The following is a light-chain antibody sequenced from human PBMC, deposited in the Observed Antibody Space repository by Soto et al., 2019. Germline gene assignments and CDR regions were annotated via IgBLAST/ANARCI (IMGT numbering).Light chain of an antibody. V-gene: IGLV6-57*04. CDR2: DNY. CDR1: SGSIASSF. J-gene: IGLJ2*01. CDR3: QSYDKTNVI. Sequence: FMLTQPHSVSESPGKTVTISCTRISGSIASSFVQWHQQRPGSAPTTVIFDNYERPSGVPDRFSGSVDSSSNSASLTISGLKTEDEADYYCQSYDKTNVIFGGGTKLTVL.